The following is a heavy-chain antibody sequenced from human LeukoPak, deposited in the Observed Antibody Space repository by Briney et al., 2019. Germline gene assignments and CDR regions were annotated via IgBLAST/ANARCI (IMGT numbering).Heavy chain of an antibody. V-gene: IGHV3-23*01. CDR3: AKEWHYDSSGYDYFDY. Sequence: GGSLRLSCAASGFTFSSYAMSWVRQAPGKGLEWDSAISGSGGSTYYADSVKGRFTISRDNSKNTLYLQMNSLRAEDTAVYYCAKEWHYDSSGYDYFDYWGQGTLVTVSS. D-gene: IGHD3-22*01. CDR2: ISGSGGST. J-gene: IGHJ4*02. CDR1: GFTFSSYA.